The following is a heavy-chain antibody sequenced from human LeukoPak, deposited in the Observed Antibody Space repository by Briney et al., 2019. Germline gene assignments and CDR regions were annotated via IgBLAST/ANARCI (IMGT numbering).Heavy chain of an antibody. CDR3: ARPSNGDYHNYYYYYMDV. V-gene: IGHV3-20*04. CDR1: GFTFSSYA. CDR2: INWNGGST. D-gene: IGHD4-17*01. Sequence: GGSLRLSCAASGFTFSSYAMSWVRQAPGKGLEWVSGINWNGGSTGYADSVKGRFTISRDNAKNSLYLQMNSLRAEDTALYYCARPSNGDYHNYYYYYMDVWGKGTTVTVSS. J-gene: IGHJ6*03.